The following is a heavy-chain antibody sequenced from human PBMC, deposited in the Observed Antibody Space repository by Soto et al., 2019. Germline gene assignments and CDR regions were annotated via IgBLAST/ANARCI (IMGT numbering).Heavy chain of an antibody. V-gene: IGHV4-61*01. CDR1: GGSVSSDSHY. D-gene: IGHD3-22*01. Sequence: SETLSLTCTVSGGSVSSDSHYWSWVRQPPGKGLEWIGYVYYMGATNYNPSLRSRVTMSVDTSKNQFSLKLNSVTAADTAVYYCARGDYHDDSGPFSDAFDVWGQGTMVT. J-gene: IGHJ3*01. CDR2: VYYMGAT. CDR3: ARGDYHDDSGPFSDAFDV.